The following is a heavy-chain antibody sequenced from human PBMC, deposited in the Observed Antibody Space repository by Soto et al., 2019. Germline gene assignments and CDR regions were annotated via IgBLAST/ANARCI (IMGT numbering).Heavy chain of an antibody. Sequence: PSETLSLTCTISGGSVSVYYWSWIRQSTGQGLEWIGYIYARGSPYYNPSLRSRVTISADTSKNQISLKLPSPTAADTGVYYCARGVGSSPPQYWGRGTLVTVSS. V-gene: IGHV4-59*02. J-gene: IGHJ4*02. CDR3: ARGVGSSPPQY. CDR1: GGSVSVYY. CDR2: IYARGSP. D-gene: IGHD1-26*01.